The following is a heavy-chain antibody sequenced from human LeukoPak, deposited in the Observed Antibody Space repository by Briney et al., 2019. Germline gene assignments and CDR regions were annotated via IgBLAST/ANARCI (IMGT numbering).Heavy chain of an antibody. CDR3: ARESNYHGSGTGWFDP. D-gene: IGHD3-10*01. V-gene: IGHV4-59*12. CDR2: IYYSGST. CDR1: GGSLSSYY. J-gene: IGHJ5*02. Sequence: PSETLSLTCTVSGGSLSSYYWSWIRQPPGKGLEWIGYIYYSGSTNYNPSLKSRVTISVDTSKNQFSLKLSSVTAADTALYYCARESNYHGSGTGWFDPWGQGTLVTVSS.